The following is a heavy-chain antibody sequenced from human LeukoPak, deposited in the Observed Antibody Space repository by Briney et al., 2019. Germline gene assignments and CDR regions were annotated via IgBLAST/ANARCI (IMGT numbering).Heavy chain of an antibody. Sequence: SRTLSLTCTVSGGSISSGDYYWSWIRQPPGKGLEWIGYIYYSGSTYYNPSLKSRVTISVDTSKNQFSLKLSSVTAADTAVYYCARDLLNEGNHLDYWGQGTLVTVSS. D-gene: IGHD4-23*01. CDR3: ARDLLNEGNHLDY. CDR1: GGSISSGDYY. V-gene: IGHV4-30-4*01. CDR2: IYYSGST. J-gene: IGHJ4*02.